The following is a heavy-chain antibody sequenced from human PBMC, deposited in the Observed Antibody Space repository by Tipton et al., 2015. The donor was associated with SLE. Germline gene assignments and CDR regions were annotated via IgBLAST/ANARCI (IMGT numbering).Heavy chain of an antibody. D-gene: IGHD1-1*01. CDR2: IIHSGVT. J-gene: IGHJ4*02. Sequence: TLSLTCAVYGGSFNNHYWNWIRQPPGKGLEWIGEIIHSGVTNYNPSLRSRVTISVDMSKNQVSLKLSSVTAADTAVYYCARVAPTEVFDYWGQGTLVTVSS. CDR3: ARVAPTEVFDY. CDR1: GGSFNNHY. V-gene: IGHV4-34*12.